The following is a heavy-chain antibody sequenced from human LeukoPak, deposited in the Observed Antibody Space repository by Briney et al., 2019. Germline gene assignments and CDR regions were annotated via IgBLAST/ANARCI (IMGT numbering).Heavy chain of an antibody. CDR1: GYTFTSYG. D-gene: IGHD6-19*01. J-gene: IGHJ5*02. CDR2: ISTYNGNT. Sequence: ASVKVSCKATGYTFTSYGISWVRQAPGQGLEWMGWISTYNGNTNYAQKFKDRVTMTTDTSTSTAYMELRSLRSDDTAVYYCARSQWLVSWFDPWGQGTLVTASS. V-gene: IGHV1-18*01. CDR3: ARSQWLVSWFDP.